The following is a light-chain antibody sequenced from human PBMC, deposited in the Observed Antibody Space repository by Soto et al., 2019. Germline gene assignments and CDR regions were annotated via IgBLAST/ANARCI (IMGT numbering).Light chain of an antibody. CDR3: GFYLGSDIYWV. CDR1: SGSVSPSYY. J-gene: IGLJ3*02. Sequence: QTVVTQEPSFSVSPGGTVTLTCGLSSGSVSPSYYPTWYQQTPGQAPRRLIYTTSTRSSGVPGRFSGSILENKAALTITGAQADDESNYYCGFYLGSDIYWVFGGGTKLTVL. V-gene: IGLV8-61*01. CDR2: TTS.